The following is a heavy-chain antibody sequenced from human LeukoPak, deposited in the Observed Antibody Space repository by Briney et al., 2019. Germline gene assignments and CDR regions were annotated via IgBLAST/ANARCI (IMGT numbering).Heavy chain of an antibody. D-gene: IGHD3-10*01. V-gene: IGHV1-18*04. Sequence: GASVKVSCKASGYTFTGYYMYWVRQAPGQGLEWMGWISAYNGNTNYAQKLQGRVTMTTDTSTSTAYMELRSLRSDDTAVYYCARAREYYFDNWGQGTLVTVSS. CDR2: ISAYNGNT. J-gene: IGHJ4*02. CDR3: ARAREYYFDN. CDR1: GYTFTGYY.